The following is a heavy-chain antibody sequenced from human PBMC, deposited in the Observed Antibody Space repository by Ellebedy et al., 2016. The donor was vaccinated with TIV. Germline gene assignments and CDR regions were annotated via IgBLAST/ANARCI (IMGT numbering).Heavy chain of an antibody. CDR2: IYYSGST. J-gene: IGHJ6*02. CDR1: GGSISSYY. CDR3: ARGEVTLYYYGMDV. Sequence: MPGGSLRLSCTVSGGSISSYYWSWIRQPPGKGLEWSGYIYYSGSTNYNPSLKRRVTISVDTSKNQFSLKLSSVTAADTAVYYCARGEVTLYYYGMDVWGQGTTVTVSS. V-gene: IGHV4-59*01.